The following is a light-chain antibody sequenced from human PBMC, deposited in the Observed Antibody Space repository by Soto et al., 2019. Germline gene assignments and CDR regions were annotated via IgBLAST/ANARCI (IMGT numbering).Light chain of an antibody. Sequence: EIVLTQSPGTLSLSPGERATLSCRASQSVSKSLAWYQQRPGQAPRLLIYGASSRATGIPDRFSGSGSGTDFTLTINRLEPEDFAIYYCQQYGGSPRTFGQRTKVERK. CDR2: GAS. CDR3: QQYGGSPRT. V-gene: IGKV3-20*01. J-gene: IGKJ1*01. CDR1: QSVSKS.